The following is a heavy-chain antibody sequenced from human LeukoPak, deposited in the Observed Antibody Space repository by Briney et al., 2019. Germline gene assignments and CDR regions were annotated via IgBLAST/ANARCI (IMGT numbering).Heavy chain of an antibody. J-gene: IGHJ4*02. D-gene: IGHD3-22*01. CDR3: ARDPPEENYYDSRGYSFYFDY. Sequence: GGSLRLSCAASGFTFSDYYMSWIRQAPGKGLEWVSYISSSGSTIYYADSVKGRFTISRGNAKNSLYLQMNSLRAEDTAVYYCARDPPEENYYDSRGYSFYFDYWGQGTLVTVSS. CDR2: ISSSGSTI. V-gene: IGHV3-11*04. CDR1: GFTFSDYY.